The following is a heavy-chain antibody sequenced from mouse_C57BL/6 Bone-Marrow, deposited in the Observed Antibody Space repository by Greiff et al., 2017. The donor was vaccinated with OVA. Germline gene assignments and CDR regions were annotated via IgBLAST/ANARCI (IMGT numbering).Heavy chain of an antibody. D-gene: IGHD2-3*01. Sequence: QVQLQQPGAELVKPGASVKLSCKASGYTFTSYWMHWVKQRPGRGLEWIRRIDPNSGGTKYNEKFKSKATLTVDKPSSTAYMQLSSLTSEDSAVYYCAREHDGYYWFAYWGQGTLVTVSA. CDR1: GYTFTSYW. V-gene: IGHV1-72*01. J-gene: IGHJ3*01. CDR2: IDPNSGGT. CDR3: AREHDGYYWFAY.